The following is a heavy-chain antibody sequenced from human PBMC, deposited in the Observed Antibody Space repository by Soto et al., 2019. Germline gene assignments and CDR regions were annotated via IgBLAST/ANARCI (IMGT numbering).Heavy chain of an antibody. CDR3: ARVLDYYDSSGYYLYAFDI. D-gene: IGHD3-22*01. CDR2: IIPIFGTA. CDR1: GGTFSSYA. V-gene: IGHV1-69*06. J-gene: IGHJ3*02. Sequence: GASVKVSCKASGGTFSSYAISWVRQAPGQGLEWMGGIIPIFGTANYAQKFQGRVTITADKSTSTAYMELSSLRSEDTAVYYCARVLDYYDSSGYYLYAFDIWGQGTMVIVSS.